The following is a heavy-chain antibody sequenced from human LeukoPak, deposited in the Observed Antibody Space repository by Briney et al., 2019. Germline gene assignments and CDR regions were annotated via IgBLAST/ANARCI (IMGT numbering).Heavy chain of an antibody. CDR3: ATDLTTFGGVIFDY. Sequence: ASAKVSCKVSGYTLTELSMHWVRQAPGKGLEWMGGFDPEDGETIYAQKFQGRVTMTEDTSTDTAYMELSSLRSEDTAVYYCATDLTTFGGVIFDYWGQGTLVTVSS. CDR2: FDPEDGET. CDR1: GYTLTELS. V-gene: IGHV1-24*01. D-gene: IGHD3-16*01. J-gene: IGHJ4*02.